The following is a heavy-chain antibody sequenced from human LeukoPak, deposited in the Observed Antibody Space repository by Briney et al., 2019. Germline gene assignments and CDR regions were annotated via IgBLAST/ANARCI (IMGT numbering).Heavy chain of an antibody. CDR2: INHSGST. CDR3: ARGKGYCSSTSCYTGNYYYGMDV. V-gene: IGHV4-34*01. D-gene: IGHD2-2*02. CDR1: GGSFSGYY. J-gene: IGHJ6*02. Sequence: PSETLSLTCAVYGGSFSGYYWSWIRQPPGKGLEWIGEINHSGSTNYNPSLKSRVTISVDTSKNQFSLKLSSVTAADTAVYYCARGKGYCSSTSCYTGNYYYGMDVWGQGTTVTVSS.